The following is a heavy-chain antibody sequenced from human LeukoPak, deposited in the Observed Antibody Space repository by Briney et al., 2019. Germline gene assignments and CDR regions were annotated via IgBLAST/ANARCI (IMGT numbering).Heavy chain of an antibody. Sequence: GGSLTLYCSAWGFSFSSYAMSWLRQAPGKGLEGVSALSGSGGSTYYADSVKSRYTISRDNSKNTLYLQMNSLRAEDTAVYYCAKDRGYYGSGSYPPPTDYWGQGTLVTVSS. CDR3: AKDRGYYGSGSYPPPTDY. CDR1: GFSFSSYA. CDR2: LSGSGGST. D-gene: IGHD3-10*01. J-gene: IGHJ4*02. V-gene: IGHV3-23*01.